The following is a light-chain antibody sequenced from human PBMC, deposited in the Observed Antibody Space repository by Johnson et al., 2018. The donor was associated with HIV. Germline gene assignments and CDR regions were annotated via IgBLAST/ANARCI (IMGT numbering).Light chain of an antibody. CDR3: GTWDSSLSAGGYV. J-gene: IGLJ1*01. Sequence: QSVLTQPPSVSAAPGQKVTISCSGSSSNIGSNYVSWYQQLPGTAPKLLIYDSYSRPSGIPDRFSGSKSGTSATLGITGLQTGDEADYYCGTWDSSLSAGGYVFGTGTKVTVL. CDR2: DSY. V-gene: IGLV1-51*01. CDR1: SSNIGSNY.